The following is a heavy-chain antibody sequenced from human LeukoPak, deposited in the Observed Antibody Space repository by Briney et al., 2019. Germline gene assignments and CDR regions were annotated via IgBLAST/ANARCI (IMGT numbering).Heavy chain of an antibody. D-gene: IGHD3-3*01. V-gene: IGHV3-9*01. CDR2: ISWNSGSI. CDR1: GFTFDDYA. Sequence: PGGSLRLSCAASGFTFDDYAMHWVRQAPGKGLEWVSGISWNSGSIGYADSVKGRFTISRDNAKNSLYLQMNSLRAEDTALYYCAKAYDFWSGYFNGMDVWGQGTTVTVSS. J-gene: IGHJ6*02. CDR3: AKAYDFWSGYFNGMDV.